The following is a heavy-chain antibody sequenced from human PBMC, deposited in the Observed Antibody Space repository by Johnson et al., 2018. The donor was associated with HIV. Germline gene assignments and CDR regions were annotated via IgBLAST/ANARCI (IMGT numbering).Heavy chain of an antibody. D-gene: IGHD3-3*02. CDR1: GFTFDDYG. Sequence: EVQLVESGGGVVRPGGSLRLSCAASGFTFDDYGMSWVRQAPGKGLEWVANINVDGSQTFYLDSVQGRFTISRDNVNNSVSLLLNSQRVEDTAVYFCARAHLIFPKNAFDIWGRGTMVTVSS. J-gene: IGHJ3*02. V-gene: IGHV3-7*01. CDR2: INVDGSQT. CDR3: ARAHLIFPKNAFDI.